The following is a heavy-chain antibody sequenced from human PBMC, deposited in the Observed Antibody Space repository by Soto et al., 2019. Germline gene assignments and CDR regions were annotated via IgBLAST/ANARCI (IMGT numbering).Heavy chain of an antibody. CDR3: AKGYCSGGSCYNWFDS. CDR1: GFTFSNYP. D-gene: IGHD2-15*01. J-gene: IGHJ5*01. V-gene: IGHV3-23*01. Sequence: GGSLRLSCAASGFTFSNYPMSWVRQAPGRGLEWVSAISGSAGSTFYADSLKGRFTISRENSKNTLYLQMNSLRAEDTAVYYCAKGYCSGGSCYNWFDSWGQGTLVTVS. CDR2: ISGSAGST.